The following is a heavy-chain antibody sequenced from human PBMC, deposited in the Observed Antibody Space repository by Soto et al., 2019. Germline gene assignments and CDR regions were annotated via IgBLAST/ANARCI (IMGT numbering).Heavy chain of an antibody. CDR3: AKGLTGAPSYAMDV. J-gene: IGHJ6*02. V-gene: IGHV3-23*01. D-gene: IGHD7-27*01. CDR2: ITGSGGRT. CDR1: GFTFSSYA. Sequence: EVQLLESGGGLVQPGGSLRLSCAASGFTFSSYAMSWVRQAPGKGLERVSAITGSGGRTYYADSVKGRFTISRDNSKNTLYLQMNSLRAEDRAVYYCAKGLTGAPSYAMDVWGQGTTVSVSS.